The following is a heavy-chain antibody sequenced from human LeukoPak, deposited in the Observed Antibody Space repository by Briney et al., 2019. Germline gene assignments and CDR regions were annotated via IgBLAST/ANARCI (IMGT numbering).Heavy chain of an antibody. D-gene: IGHD2-15*01. V-gene: IGHV3-23*01. Sequence: GGSLRLSCAASGFTFSSYAMSWVRQAPGKGLEWVSVISGSGGSTYNADSVKGRFTISRDNSKNTLYLQMKSLRADDTAVYYCAKAPGYCSGGTCYDDWGQGSLVTVSS. CDR2: ISGSGGST. CDR3: AKAPGYCSGGTCYDD. J-gene: IGHJ4*02. CDR1: GFTFSSYA.